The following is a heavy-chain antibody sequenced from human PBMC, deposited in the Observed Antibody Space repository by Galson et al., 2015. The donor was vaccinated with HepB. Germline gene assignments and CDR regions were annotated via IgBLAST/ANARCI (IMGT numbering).Heavy chain of an antibody. Sequence: SVKVSCKASGGTFSSYAISWVRQAPGQGLEWMGGIIPIFGTANYAQKFQGRVTITADESTSTAYMELSSLRSEDTAVYYCARDPPYCSGGSCSDAFDIWGQGIIVTVSS. D-gene: IGHD2-15*01. J-gene: IGHJ3*02. CDR2: IIPIFGTA. CDR3: ARDPPYCSGGSCSDAFDI. CDR1: GGTFSSYA. V-gene: IGHV1-69*13.